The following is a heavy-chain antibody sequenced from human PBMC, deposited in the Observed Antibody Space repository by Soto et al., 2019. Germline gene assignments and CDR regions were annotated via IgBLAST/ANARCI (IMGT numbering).Heavy chain of an antibody. CDR1: GYTFTSFY. CDR2: ITPSGTTT. CDR3: AKPQIARHYCSGMEV. J-gene: IGHJ6*02. Sequence: QVQLVQSGAEVKKPGASVKVSCKASGYTFTSFYMHWVRQAPGQGLEWMGIITPSGTTTDYAQKFQGGVTMTRDSSTSTNYIELSSLTSEDTGVYYCAKPQIARHYCSGMEVWGQATAVTVPS. V-gene: IGHV1-46*01.